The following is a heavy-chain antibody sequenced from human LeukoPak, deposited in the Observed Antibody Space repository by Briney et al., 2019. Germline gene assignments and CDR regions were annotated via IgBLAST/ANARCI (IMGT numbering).Heavy chain of an antibody. CDR2: IYYSGST. CDR1: GGSISSYY. D-gene: IGHD3-22*01. Sequence: SETLSLTCTVSGGSISSYYWSWIRQPPGKGLEWIGYIYYSGSTNYNPSLKSRVTISVDTSKNQSSLKLSSVTAADTAVYYCASYDSTGGYFDYWGQGTLVTVSS. J-gene: IGHJ4*02. CDR3: ASYDSTGGYFDY. V-gene: IGHV4-59*01.